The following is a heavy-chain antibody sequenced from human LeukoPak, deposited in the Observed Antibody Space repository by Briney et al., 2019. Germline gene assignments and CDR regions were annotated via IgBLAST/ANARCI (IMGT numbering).Heavy chain of an antibody. D-gene: IGHD6-19*01. V-gene: IGHV3-23*01. J-gene: IGHJ4*02. CDR1: GFTFKSYA. CDR2: LDGSGGST. CDR3: AKVRSGWYYFDY. Sequence: PGGSLRLSCAASGFTFKSYAMSWVRQAPGKGLEWVSGLDGSGGSTYYADSVKGRFTISRDNAKNTLYLQVNSLRAEDTAVYYCAKVRSGWYYFDYWGQGTLVTVSS.